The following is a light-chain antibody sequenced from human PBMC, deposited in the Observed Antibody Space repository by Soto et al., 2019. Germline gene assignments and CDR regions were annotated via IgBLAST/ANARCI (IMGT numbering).Light chain of an antibody. Sequence: QSVLTQPASGSGSPGQSITISCTGTSSDVGGHNFVSWYQQHPGKAPKLMIYEVTYRPSGVSNRFTGSKSGNTASLTISGLLAEDEATYYCASKTASTFVLFGGGTKVTVL. CDR3: ASKTASTFVL. V-gene: IGLV2-14*03. CDR2: EVT. J-gene: IGLJ3*02. CDR1: SSDVGGHNF.